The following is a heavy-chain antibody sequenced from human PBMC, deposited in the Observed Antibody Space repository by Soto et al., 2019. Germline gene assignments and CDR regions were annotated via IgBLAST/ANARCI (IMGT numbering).Heavy chain of an antibody. V-gene: IGHV1-18*01. CDR2: ISAYNGNT. CDR3: ARVGDCSSTSCRDYYYYGMDV. CDR1: GYTFTNYG. D-gene: IGHD2-2*01. Sequence: QVQLVQSGAEVKKPGASVKVSCKASGYTFTNYGISWVRQAPGQGLEWMGWISAYNGNTNYAQKLQGRVTMTTDTSTSTAHMELRSLRSDDTAVYYCARVGDCSSTSCRDYYYYGMDVWGQGTTVTGSS. J-gene: IGHJ6*02.